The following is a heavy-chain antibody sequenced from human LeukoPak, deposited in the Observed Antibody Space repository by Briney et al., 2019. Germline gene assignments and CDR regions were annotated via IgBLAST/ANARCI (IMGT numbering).Heavy chain of an antibody. CDR1: GFSLSTSGVR. D-gene: IGHD6-13*01. CDR2: IDWDDDT. Sequence: SGPTLVKPTQTLTLTCTFSGFSLSTSGVRVSLIRQPPGKALEWLARIDWDDDTFYTPSLKTRLTISKDTSKNQVVLTMTNTDHADTSTYSCDRIYSDSGSYHFDHWGRGTLVTVSS. CDR3: DRIYSDSGSYHFDH. J-gene: IGHJ4*02. V-gene: IGHV2-70*04.